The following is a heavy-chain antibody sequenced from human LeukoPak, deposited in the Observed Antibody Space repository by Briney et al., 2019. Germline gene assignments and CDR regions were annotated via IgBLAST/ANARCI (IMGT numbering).Heavy chain of an antibody. CDR1: GYTFTSYG. V-gene: IGHV1-18*01. D-gene: IGHD3-22*01. CDR2: ISAYNGNT. CDR3: ARTQYYYDSSGYVDY. J-gene: IGHJ4*02. Sequence: GASVTVSCKASGYTFTSYGISWVRQAPGQGLEWMGWISAYNGNTNYAQKLQGRVTMTTDTSTSTAYMELRSLRSDDTAVYYCARTQYYYDSSGYVDYWGQGTLVTVSS.